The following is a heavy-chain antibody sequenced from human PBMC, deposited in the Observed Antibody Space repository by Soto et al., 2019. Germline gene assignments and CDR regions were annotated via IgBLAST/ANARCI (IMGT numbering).Heavy chain of an antibody. D-gene: IGHD2-2*01. CDR3: AGGSAAISYNWFDP. J-gene: IGHJ5*02. CDR2: IYHSGST. V-gene: IGHV4-30-2*01. Sequence: SETLSLTCAVSGGSISSGGYSWSWIRQPPGKGLEWIGYIYHSGSTYYNPSLKSRVTISVDRSKNQFSLKLSSVTAADTAVYYCAGGSAAISYNWFDPWGQGTLVTVSS. CDR1: GGSISSGGYS.